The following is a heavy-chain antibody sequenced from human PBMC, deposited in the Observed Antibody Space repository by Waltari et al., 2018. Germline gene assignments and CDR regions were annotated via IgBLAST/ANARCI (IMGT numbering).Heavy chain of an antibody. J-gene: IGHJ4*02. D-gene: IGHD3-22*01. Sequence: EVQLVESGGGLVHPGGSLRLSCAASGVTFSRYWMHWVRQAPGKGLMWVSRINTDGSSTTYADSVKGRFTISRDNAKNTLYLQMNGLRAEDTAVYYCARDLDSSGDFIFEYWGRGALVTVSS. CDR3: ARDLDSSGDFIFEY. CDR1: GVTFSRYW. CDR2: INTDGSST. V-gene: IGHV3-74*01.